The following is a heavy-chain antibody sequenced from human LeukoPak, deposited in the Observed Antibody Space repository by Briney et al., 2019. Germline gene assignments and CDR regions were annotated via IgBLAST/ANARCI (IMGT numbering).Heavy chain of an antibody. V-gene: IGHV3-23*01. J-gene: IGHJ3*02. CDR2: ISGSGGST. Sequence: GGSLRLSCEASGFTFSSYAMSWVRQAPGKGLEWVSAISGSGGSTYYADSVKGRFTISRDNAKNSLYLQMNSLRAEDTAVYYCASGRLDAFDIWGQGTMVTVSS. CDR3: ASGRLDAFDI. CDR1: GFTFSSYA.